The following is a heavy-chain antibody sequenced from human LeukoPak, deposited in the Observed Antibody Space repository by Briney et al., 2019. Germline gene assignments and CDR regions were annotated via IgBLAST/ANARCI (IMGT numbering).Heavy chain of an antibody. D-gene: IGHD5-24*01. V-gene: IGHV1-69*06. Sequence: GASVKVSCKASGGTFSSYAISWVRQAPGQGLEWMGRIIPIFGTANYAQKFQGRVTITADKSTSTAYMELSSLRSEDTAVYYCARDLKRDGSWDYYYYMDVWGKGTTVTVSS. J-gene: IGHJ6*03. CDR3: ARDLKRDGSWDYYYYMDV. CDR2: IIPIFGTA. CDR1: GGTFSSYA.